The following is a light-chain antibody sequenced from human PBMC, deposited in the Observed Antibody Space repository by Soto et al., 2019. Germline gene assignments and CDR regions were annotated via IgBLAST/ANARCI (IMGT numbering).Light chain of an antibody. CDR1: QSLSSY. Sequence: EIVLTQSPATLSLSPGERATLSCRASQSLSSYLLSYQQKPRQAPSLLIYDASNRATGIPARISGSGSGKVLTLTIRILAHEDLAVYYCQHGGNWLTVGGGTKVEIK. CDR3: QHGGNWLT. V-gene: IGKV3-11*01. CDR2: DAS. J-gene: IGKJ4*01.